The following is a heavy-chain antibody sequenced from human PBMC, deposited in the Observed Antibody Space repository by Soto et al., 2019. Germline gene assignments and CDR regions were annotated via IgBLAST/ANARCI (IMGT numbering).Heavy chain of an antibody. V-gene: IGHV3-9*01. CDR1: GFTFYEYA. Sequence: PLRLSCAASGFTFYEYAMHWVRQVPGKGLEWVSGITWNSGTRGYADSVKGRFTISRDNAKNSLYLEMTSLRPEDTAFYHCARVAYWGPGTQVTVSS. J-gene: IGHJ4*02. CDR3: ARVAY. CDR2: ITWNSGTR.